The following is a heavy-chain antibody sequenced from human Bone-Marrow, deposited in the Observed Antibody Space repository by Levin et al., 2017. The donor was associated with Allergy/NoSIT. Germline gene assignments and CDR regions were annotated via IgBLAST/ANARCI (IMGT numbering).Heavy chain of an antibody. CDR1: GGSISSNNW. CDR2: ISHSGST. J-gene: IGHJ6*02. V-gene: IGHV4-4*02. CDR3: ARDGSFNYYGMDV. D-gene: IGHD1-26*01. Sequence: TTSETLSLTCAVSGGSISSNNWWSWVRQPPGKELEWIGEISHSGSTNYNPSLKSRIIISVDNSKNQFSLKLKSVTAADTAVYYCARDGSFNYYGMDVWGQGTTVTVS.